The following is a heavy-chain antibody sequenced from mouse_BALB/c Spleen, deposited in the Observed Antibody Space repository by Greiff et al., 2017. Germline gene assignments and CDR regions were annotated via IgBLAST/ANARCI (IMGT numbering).Heavy chain of an antibody. CDR3: TRSGDGYPWFAY. Sequence: QVQLQQPGAELVRPGASVKLSCKASGYTFTSYWINWVKQRPGQGLEWIGNIYPSDSYTNYNQKFKDQATLTVDKSSSTAYMQLSSPTSEDSAVYYCTRSGDGYPWFAYWGQGTLVTVSA. CDR2: IYPSDSYT. CDR1: GYTFTSYW. V-gene: IGHV1-69*02. J-gene: IGHJ3*01. D-gene: IGHD2-3*01.